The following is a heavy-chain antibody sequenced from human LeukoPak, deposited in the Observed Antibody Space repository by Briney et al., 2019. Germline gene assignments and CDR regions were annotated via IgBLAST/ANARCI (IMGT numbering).Heavy chain of an antibody. CDR2: IYYSGST. V-gene: IGHV4-59*01. CDR3: ARDSPTYGSGSYYFDY. Sequence: SETLSLTCTVSGGSISSYHWSWIGQPPGKGLEWIGYIYYSGSTNYNPSLKSRVTISVDTSKNQFSLKLSSVTAADTAVYYCARDSPTYGSGSYYFDYWGQGTLVTVSS. CDR1: GGSISSYH. J-gene: IGHJ4*02. D-gene: IGHD3-10*01.